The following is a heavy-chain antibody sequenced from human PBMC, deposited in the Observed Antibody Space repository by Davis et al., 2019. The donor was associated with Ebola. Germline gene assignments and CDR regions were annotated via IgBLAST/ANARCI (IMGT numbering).Heavy chain of an antibody. Sequence: GESLKISCAASGFTFSSYGMHWVRQAPGKGLEWVAVVWDDGSNKYYADSVKGRFTISRDNAKDSLYLQMNSLRAEDTAVYYCARGSRNMDVWGQGTTVTVSS. CDR3: ARGSRNMDV. V-gene: IGHV3-33*01. CDR1: GFTFSSYG. J-gene: IGHJ6*02. CDR2: VWDDGSNK.